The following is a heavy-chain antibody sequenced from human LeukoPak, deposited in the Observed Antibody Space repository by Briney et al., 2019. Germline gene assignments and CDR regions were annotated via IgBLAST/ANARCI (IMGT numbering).Heavy chain of an antibody. Sequence: GGSLRLSCAASGFTFSSYAMSWVRQAPGKGLEWVSAISGSGGSTYYADSVKGRFTISRDNAKNSLYLQMNSLRAEDTAVYYCARDPGGDNAYYYYYMGVWGKGTTVTVSS. V-gene: IGHV3-23*01. D-gene: IGHD3-16*01. CDR3: ARDPGGDNAYYYYYMGV. J-gene: IGHJ6*03. CDR2: ISGSGGST. CDR1: GFTFSSYA.